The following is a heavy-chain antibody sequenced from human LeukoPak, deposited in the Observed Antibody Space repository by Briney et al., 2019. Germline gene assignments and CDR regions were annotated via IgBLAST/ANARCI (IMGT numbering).Heavy chain of an antibody. CDR1: GFTFSSYG. J-gene: IGHJ4*02. CDR3: ARSKTDYGPDYFDY. Sequence: RSLRLSCAASGFTFSSYGMHWVRQAPGKGLEWVAVISYDGSNKYYADSVKGRFTISRDNSKNTLYLQMNGLRAEDTAVYYCARSKTDYGPDYFDYWGQGTLVTVSS. CDR2: ISYDGSNK. D-gene: IGHD4/OR15-4a*01. V-gene: IGHV3-30*03.